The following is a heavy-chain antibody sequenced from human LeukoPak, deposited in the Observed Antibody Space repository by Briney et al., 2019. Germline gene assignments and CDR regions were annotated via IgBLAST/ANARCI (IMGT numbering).Heavy chain of an antibody. J-gene: IGHJ4*02. CDR2: VFNSGST. V-gene: IGHV4-61*01. D-gene: IGHD2/OR15-2a*01. Sequence: SETLSLTCTVSGGSVSSRSYYWSWIRQPPGKGLEWIGYVFNSGSTNYNPSLKSRVTISVDTSKNQFSLTLCSVTAADTAVYFCARVDYFLRFDYWGQGTLVTVSS. CDR1: GGSVSSRSYY. CDR3: ARVDYFLRFDY.